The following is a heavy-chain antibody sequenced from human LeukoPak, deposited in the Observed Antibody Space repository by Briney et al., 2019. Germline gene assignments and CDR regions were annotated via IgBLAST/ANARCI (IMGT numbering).Heavy chain of an antibody. J-gene: IGHJ3*02. D-gene: IGHD4-17*01. CDR1: GFTFSTYA. Sequence: GGSLRLSCAASGFTFSTYAMSWVRQAPGKGLEWVTTISGGGDKQYADHVKGRFTVSRDDSKNTLYLQMNSLRAEDTALYYCARSRYDYGDIDAFDIWGQGTTVTVSS. V-gene: IGHV3-23*01. CDR3: ARSRYDYGDIDAFDI. CDR2: ISGGGDK.